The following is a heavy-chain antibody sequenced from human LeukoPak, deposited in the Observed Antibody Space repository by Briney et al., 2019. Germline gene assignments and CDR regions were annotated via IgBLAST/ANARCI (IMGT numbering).Heavy chain of an antibody. D-gene: IGHD2-2*01. V-gene: IGHV1-18*01. CDR1: GYTFTSYG. CDR2: ISAYNGNT. J-gene: IGHJ5*02. CDR3: ARDLGRVGRVPAGAFDP. Sequence: ASVKVSCKASGYTFTSYGISWVRQAPGQGLEWMGWISAYNGNTNYAQKLQGRVTMTTDTSTSTAYMELGSLRSDDTAVYYCARDLGRVGRVPAGAFDPWGQGTLVTVSS.